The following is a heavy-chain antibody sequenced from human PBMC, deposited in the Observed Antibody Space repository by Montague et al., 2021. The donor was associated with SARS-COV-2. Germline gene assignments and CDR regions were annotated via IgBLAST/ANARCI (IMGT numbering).Heavy chain of an antibody. Sequence: SETLSLTCTVSGYSISTGYYWGWIRQPPGKGLEWIGTIYHSGSTYFNPSLKSRVTISVDTSKNQFSLNLSSVTAADTAVYYCATVAGSHDTFDIWGRGTMVPVPS. V-gene: IGHV4-38-2*02. CDR2: IYHSGST. CDR3: ATVAGSHDTFDI. D-gene: IGHD6-19*01. CDR1: GYSISTGYY. J-gene: IGHJ3*02.